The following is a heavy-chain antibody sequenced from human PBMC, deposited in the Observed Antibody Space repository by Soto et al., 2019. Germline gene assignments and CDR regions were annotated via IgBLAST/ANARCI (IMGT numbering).Heavy chain of an antibody. CDR3: ARDRNGDSNFDY. CDR1: GFTFSSYA. D-gene: IGHD4-17*01. Sequence: QVRLVESGGGVVQPGRSLRLSCAASGFTFSSYAMHWVRQAPGKGLEWVAVISYDGSNKYYADSVKGRFTISRDNSKNTLYLQMNSLRAEDTAVYYCARDRNGDSNFDYWGQGTLVTVSS. CDR2: ISYDGSNK. V-gene: IGHV3-30-3*01. J-gene: IGHJ4*02.